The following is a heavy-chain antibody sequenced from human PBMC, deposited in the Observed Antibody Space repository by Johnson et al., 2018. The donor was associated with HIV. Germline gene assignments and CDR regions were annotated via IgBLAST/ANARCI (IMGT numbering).Heavy chain of an antibody. CDR1: GFTFDDYG. Sequence: EQLVESGGGVVQPGRSLRLSCAASGFTFDDYGMSWVRQAPGKGLEWVSGINWNGGSTGYADSVKGRFTISRDNAKNSLYLQMNSLRAEDTALYYCARTITMIVVDIKSNNDALDIWGQGTMVTVSS. CDR3: ARTITMIVVDIKSNNDALDI. V-gene: IGHV3-20*04. J-gene: IGHJ3*02. D-gene: IGHD3-22*01. CDR2: INWNGGST.